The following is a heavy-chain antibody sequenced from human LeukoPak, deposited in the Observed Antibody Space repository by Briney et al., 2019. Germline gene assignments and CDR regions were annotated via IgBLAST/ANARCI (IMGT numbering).Heavy chain of an antibody. CDR2: ISSNGGST. CDR1: GFLFSSYA. Sequence: PGGSLRLSCAASGFLFSSYAMHWVRQAPGKGLEYVSAISSNGGSTYYANSVKGRFTISRDNSKNTLYLQMGSLRAEDMAVYYCARGLPPSFYFDYWGQGTLVTVST. V-gene: IGHV3-64*01. CDR3: ARGLPPSFYFDY. D-gene: IGHD2-21*02. J-gene: IGHJ4*02.